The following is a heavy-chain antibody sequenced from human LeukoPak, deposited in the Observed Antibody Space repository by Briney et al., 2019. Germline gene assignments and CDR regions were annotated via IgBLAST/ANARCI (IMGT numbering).Heavy chain of an antibody. CDR1: GGSISSYY. J-gene: IGHJ6*03. CDR2: IYNGGST. V-gene: IGHV4-4*09. CDR3: ARRRHCSSTSCYRGRYYYYYMDV. D-gene: IGHD2-2*01. Sequence: SETLSLTCTVSGGSISSYYWSWIRQPPGKGLEWIGYIYNGGSTNYNPSLKSRVTISVDTSKNQFSLKLSSVTAADTAVYYCARRRHCSSTSCYRGRYYYYYMDVWGKGTTVTVSS.